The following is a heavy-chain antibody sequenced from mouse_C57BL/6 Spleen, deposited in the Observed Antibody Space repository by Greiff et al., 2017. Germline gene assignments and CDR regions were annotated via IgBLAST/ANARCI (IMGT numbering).Heavy chain of an antibody. CDR3: ARQYYYGSSSYYYAMDD. CDR1: GYTFTDYN. D-gene: IGHD1-1*01. CDR2: INPNNGGT. J-gene: IGHJ4*01. V-gene: IGHV1-22*01. Sequence: VQLQQSGPELVKPGASVKMSCKASGYTFTDYNMHWVKQSHGKSLEWIGYINPNNGGTSYNQKFKGKATLTVNKSSSTAYMELRSLTSEDSAVYYCARQYYYGSSSYYYAMDDWGQGTSVTVSS.